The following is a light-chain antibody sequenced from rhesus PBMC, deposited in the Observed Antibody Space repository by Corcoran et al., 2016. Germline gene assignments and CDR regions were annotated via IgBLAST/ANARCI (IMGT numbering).Light chain of an antibody. CDR3: AAWDDCLSGYI. Sequence: QSVLPQPPSASEPARKSVTIPCSGSTSNIGSNSGSWYQQLPDTATKHLIYYNDRRASGVSDRFSGSRSCPSASLAISGLQTEDEADYYCAAWDDCLSGYIFGGGTRLTVL. J-gene: IGLJ1*01. CDR1: TSNIGSNS. CDR2: YND. V-gene: IGLV1-60*01.